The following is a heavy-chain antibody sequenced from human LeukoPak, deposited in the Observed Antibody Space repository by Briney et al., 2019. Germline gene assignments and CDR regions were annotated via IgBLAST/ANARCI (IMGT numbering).Heavy chain of an antibody. CDR3: ARDFLDPIMITFGGVIAPDY. CDR2: IKQDGSEK. J-gene: IGHJ4*02. Sequence: GGSLRLSCAASGFTFSSYWMSWVRQAPGKGLEWMANIKQDGSEKYYVDSVKGRFTISRDNAKNSLYLQMNSLRAEDTAVYYCARDFLDPIMITFGGVIAPDYWGQGTLVTVSS. D-gene: IGHD3-16*02. CDR1: GFTFSSYW. V-gene: IGHV3-7*03.